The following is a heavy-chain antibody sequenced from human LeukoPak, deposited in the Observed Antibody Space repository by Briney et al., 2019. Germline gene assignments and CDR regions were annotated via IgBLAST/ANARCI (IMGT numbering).Heavy chain of an antibody. CDR1: GFTFSSYA. CDR2: ISFDGRIE. D-gene: IGHD1-26*01. V-gene: IGHV3-30*18. Sequence: GGSLRLSCAASGFTFSSYAMNWVRQAPGKGLEWVAIISFDGRIEYYVDSVKGRFTISRDKSKNTLYLQMNSLRPEDTAVYYCAKERASMGADAFDIWGQGTMVTVSS. J-gene: IGHJ3*02. CDR3: AKERASMGADAFDI.